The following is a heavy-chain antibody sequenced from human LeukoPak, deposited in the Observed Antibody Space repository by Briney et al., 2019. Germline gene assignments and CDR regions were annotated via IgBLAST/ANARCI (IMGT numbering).Heavy chain of an antibody. V-gene: IGHV3-21*01. Sequence: GGSLRLSCAASGFTFSSYSMNWVRQAPGKGLEWVSSISSSSSYIYYADSVKGRFTISRDNAKNSLYLQMNSLRAEDTAVYYCARDGSGSLQINYFDYWGQGTLVTVSS. CDR3: ARDGSGSLQINYFDY. J-gene: IGHJ4*02. D-gene: IGHD3-10*01. CDR1: GFTFSSYS. CDR2: ISSSSSYI.